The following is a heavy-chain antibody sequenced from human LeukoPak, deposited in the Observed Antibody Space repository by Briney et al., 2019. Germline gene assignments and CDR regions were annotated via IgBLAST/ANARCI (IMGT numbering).Heavy chain of an antibody. J-gene: IGHJ4*02. CDR1: GVSISSSNW. Sequence: SETLSLTCAVSGVSISSSNWWSWVRQPPGKGLEWIGEIYHSGSTNYNPSLKSRVTISVDKSKNQFSLKLSSVTAADTAVYYCARDSHYYDSSGYYGPVYFDYWGQGTLVTVSS. D-gene: IGHD3-22*01. CDR3: ARDSHYYDSSGYYGPVYFDY. CDR2: IYHSGST. V-gene: IGHV4-4*02.